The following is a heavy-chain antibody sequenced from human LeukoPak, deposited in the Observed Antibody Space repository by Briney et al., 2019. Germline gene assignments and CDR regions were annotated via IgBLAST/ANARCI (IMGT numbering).Heavy chain of an antibody. V-gene: IGHV4-59*01. CDR1: GGSISSYY. J-gene: IGHJ6*03. D-gene: IGHD5-24*01. CDR2: IYYSGST. CDR3: ASTILYYMDV. Sequence: SETLSLTCTVSGGSISSYYWSWIRQPPGKGLEWIGYIYYSGSTNYNPSLKSRVTISVDTSKNQFSLKLSSVTAADTAVYYCASTILYYMDVWGKGTTVTVSS.